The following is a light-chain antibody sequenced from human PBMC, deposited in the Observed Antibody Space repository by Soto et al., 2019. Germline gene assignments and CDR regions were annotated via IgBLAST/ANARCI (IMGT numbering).Light chain of an antibody. CDR1: QSVLHSSNNKND. J-gene: IGKJ1*01. Sequence: DIVMTQSPDSLAVSLGERATINCKSSQSVLHSSNNKNDLAWYQQRPGQPPKLLIYWASTQESGVPVRFSGSGSGTDFTLTIRSLQAEDVAVYYCQQYYSFPWTFGQGTRVEIK. CDR3: QQYYSFPWT. CDR2: WAS. V-gene: IGKV4-1*01.